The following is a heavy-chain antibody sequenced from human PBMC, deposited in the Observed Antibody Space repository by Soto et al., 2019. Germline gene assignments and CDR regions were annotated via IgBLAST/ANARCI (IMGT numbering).Heavy chain of an antibody. Sequence: EVQLVESGGGLVQPGGSLKLSCAASGFTFSGSAMHWVRQASGKGLEWVGRIRSKANSYATAYAASVKGRFTISRDXXKXTXXRIMNSLKTEDTAVYYCTSPRSDYGGGDACWYFDLWGRGTLVTVSS. CDR3: TSPRSDYGGGDACWYFDL. J-gene: IGHJ2*01. V-gene: IGHV3-73*01. D-gene: IGHD2-21*02. CDR2: IRSKANSYAT. CDR1: GFTFSGSA.